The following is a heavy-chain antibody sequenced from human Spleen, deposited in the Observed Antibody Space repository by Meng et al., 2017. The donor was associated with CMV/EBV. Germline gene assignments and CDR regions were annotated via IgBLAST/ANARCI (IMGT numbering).Heavy chain of an antibody. CDR1: GFTFSSYW. D-gene: IGHD2-2*02. J-gene: IGHJ3*02. CDR2: IKQDGSEK. V-gene: IGHV3-7*01. Sequence: GESLKISCAASGFTFSSYWMSWVRRAPGKGLEWVANIKQDGSEKYYVDSVKGRFTISRDNAKNSLYLQMNSLRAEDTAVYYCARSYCSRTSCYTHAFDIWGQGTMVTVSS. CDR3: ARSYCSRTSCYTHAFDI.